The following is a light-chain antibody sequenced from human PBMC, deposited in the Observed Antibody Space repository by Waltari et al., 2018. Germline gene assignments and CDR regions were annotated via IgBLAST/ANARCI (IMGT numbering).Light chain of an antibody. CDR1: QTVRTTY. V-gene: IGKV3-20*01. CDR2: GAS. Sequence: EIVLTQSPGTLSLSPGERATLSCRASQTVRTTYLAWYQQKPGQAPTLLIYGASSRATGIPARFSGSGSGTDFSLTISSLEPEDFAVYYCQQYDISPLTFGGGTKVEIK. CDR3: QQYDISPLT. J-gene: IGKJ4*01.